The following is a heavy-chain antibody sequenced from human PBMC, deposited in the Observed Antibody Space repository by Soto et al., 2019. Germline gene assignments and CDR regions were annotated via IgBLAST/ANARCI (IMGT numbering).Heavy chain of an antibody. V-gene: IGHV4-59*02. D-gene: IGHD3-22*01. J-gene: IGHJ3*02. CDR3: ARGLISGYYLYDAFDI. CDR2: IYYSGST. CDR1: GGSGGSFSSYY. Sequence: PSETLSLTCAVYGGSGGSFSSYYWSWIRQPPGKGLEWIGYIYYSGSTNYNPSLKSRVTISVDTSKNQFSLKLSSVTAADTAVYYCARGLISGYYLYDAFDIWGQGTMVTVSS.